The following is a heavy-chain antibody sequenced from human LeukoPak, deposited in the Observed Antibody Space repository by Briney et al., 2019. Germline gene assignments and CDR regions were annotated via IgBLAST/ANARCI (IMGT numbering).Heavy chain of an antibody. CDR3: ARDCCCSSTSCYEGDP. CDR1: GFTFSSYS. J-gene: IGHJ5*02. D-gene: IGHD2-2*01. Sequence: PGGSLRLSCAASGFTFSSYSMNWVRQAPGKGLEWVSSISSSSSYIYYADSVKGRFTISRDNAKNSLYLQMNSLRAEDTAVYYCARDCCCSSTSCYEGDPWGQGTLVTVSS. V-gene: IGHV3-21*01. CDR2: ISSSSSYI.